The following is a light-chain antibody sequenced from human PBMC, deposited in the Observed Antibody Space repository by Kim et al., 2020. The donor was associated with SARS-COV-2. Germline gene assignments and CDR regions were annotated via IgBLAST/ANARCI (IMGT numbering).Light chain of an antibody. CDR3: QQYRSYPWT. J-gene: IGKJ1*01. V-gene: IGKV1-5*03. CDR1: QGIDSW. Sequence: SVGDRVIITCRASQGIDSWLALYTQRPGRAPTLLIYQASILESGVPSRFSGSGSGTDFTLTISSLQPDDFATYYCQQYRSYPWTFGQGTKVDIK. CDR2: QAS.